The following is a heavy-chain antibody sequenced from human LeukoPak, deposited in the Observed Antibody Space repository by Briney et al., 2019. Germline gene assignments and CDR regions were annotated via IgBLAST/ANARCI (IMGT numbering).Heavy chain of an antibody. CDR2: IYYSGST. J-gene: IGHJ6*02. CDR3: ARDRPCSGGSCYYYYGMDV. V-gene: IGHV4-31*03. Sequence: SETMSLTCTVSGGSISSGGYYWSWIRQHPGKGLEWIGYIYYSGSTYCNPSLKSRVTISVDTSKNQFSLNLSSVTAADTAVYYCARDRPCSGGSCYYYYGMDVWGQGTTVIVSS. CDR1: GGSISSGGYY. D-gene: IGHD2-15*01.